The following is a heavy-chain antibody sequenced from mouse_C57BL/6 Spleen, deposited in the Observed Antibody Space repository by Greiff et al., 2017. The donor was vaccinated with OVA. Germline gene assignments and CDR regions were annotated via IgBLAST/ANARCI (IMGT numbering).Heavy chain of an antibody. Sequence: QVQLQQPGAELVRPGSSVKLSCKASGYTFTSYWMHWVKQRPIQGLEWIGNIDPSDSETHYNQKFKDKATLTVDKSSSTDYMQLSSLTSEDSAVYYCARGNSNYYYFDYWGQGTTLTVSS. D-gene: IGHD2-5*01. V-gene: IGHV1-52*01. CDR3: ARGNSNYYYFDY. CDR2: IDPSDSET. CDR1: GYTFTSYW. J-gene: IGHJ2*01.